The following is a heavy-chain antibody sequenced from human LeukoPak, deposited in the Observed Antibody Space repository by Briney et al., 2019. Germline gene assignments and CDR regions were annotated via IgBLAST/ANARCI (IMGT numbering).Heavy chain of an antibody. D-gene: IGHD5-24*01. CDR2: IVDGGSSI. V-gene: IGHV3-11*01. CDR3: ARAVARDGYPYYLDY. J-gene: IGHJ4*02. Sequence: GGSLRLSYAASGFTFSDYYMSWIRQAPGEGLEWVSYIVDGGSSIFYADSVKGRFTISRDNAKNSLYLQMNSLRAEDTAVYYCARAVARDGYPYYLDYWGQGTLVTVSS. CDR1: GFTFSDYY.